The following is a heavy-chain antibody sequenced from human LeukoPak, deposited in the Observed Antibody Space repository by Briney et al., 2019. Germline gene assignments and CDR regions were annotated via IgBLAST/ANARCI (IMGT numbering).Heavy chain of an antibody. J-gene: IGHJ3*02. D-gene: IGHD3-10*01. CDR2: FYTSGST. CDR1: GGSISSYY. CDR3: AGTTLLWFGDPVAFDI. Sequence: SETLSPTCTVSGGSISSYYWSWIRQPPGKGLEWIGYFYTSGSTNYNPSLKSRVTISVDTSKNQFSLKLSSVTAADTAVYYCAGTTLLWFGDPVAFDIWGQGTMVTVSS. V-gene: IGHV4-4*09.